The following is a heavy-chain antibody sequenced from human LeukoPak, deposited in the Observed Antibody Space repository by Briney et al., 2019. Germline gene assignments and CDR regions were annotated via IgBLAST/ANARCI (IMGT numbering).Heavy chain of an antibody. CDR1: GFTFSSYA. J-gene: IGHJ4*02. CDR3: ARLTDKEYYYDSSGLDY. Sequence: GGSLRLSCAASGFTFSSYAMSWVRQAPGKGLEWVSAISGSGGSTYYADSVKGRFTISRDNAKNSLYLQMNSLRAEDTAVYYCARLTDKEYYYDSSGLDYWGQGTLVTVSS. CDR2: ISGSGGST. V-gene: IGHV3-23*01. D-gene: IGHD3-22*01.